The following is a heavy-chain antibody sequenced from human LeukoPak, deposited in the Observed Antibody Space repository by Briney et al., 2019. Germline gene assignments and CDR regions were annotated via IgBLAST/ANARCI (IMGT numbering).Heavy chain of an antibody. Sequence: SETLSLTCGVNGGSFSGYYWNWIRQTPGKGLEWIGEINHSGSTNCNPSLKSRVTISVDTSKKQLSLKLSSVTAADTAVYYCARPHRRAATPTTGFDPWGQGTLVTVSS. CDR2: INHSGST. D-gene: IGHD2-15*01. CDR1: GGSFSGYY. V-gene: IGHV4-34*01. CDR3: ARPHRRAATPTTGFDP. J-gene: IGHJ5*02.